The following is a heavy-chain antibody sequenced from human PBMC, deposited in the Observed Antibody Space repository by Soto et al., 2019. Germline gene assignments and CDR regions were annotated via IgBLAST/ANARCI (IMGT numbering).Heavy chain of an antibody. CDR2: INPNSGGT. Sequence: ASVKVSCKASGYTFTGYYMPWVRQAPGQGLEWMGWINPNSGGTNYAQKFQGWVTMTRDTSISTAYMELSRLRSDDTAVYYCARGAQYSSLFFDYWGQGTLVTVSS. CDR1: GYTFTGYY. J-gene: IGHJ4*02. D-gene: IGHD4-4*01. V-gene: IGHV1-2*04. CDR3: ARGAQYSSLFFDY.